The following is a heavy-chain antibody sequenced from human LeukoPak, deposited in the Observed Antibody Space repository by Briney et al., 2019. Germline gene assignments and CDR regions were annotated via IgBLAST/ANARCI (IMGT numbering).Heavy chain of an antibody. V-gene: IGHV4-34*01. CDR1: GGSFSGYY. Sequence: SETLSLTCAVCGGSFSGYYWSWIRQPPGKGLEWIGEINHSGSTNYNPSLKSRVTISVDTSKNQFSQKLSSVTAADTAVYYCARGQVPGLSPEGLYYYYYMDVWGKGTTVTVSS. D-gene: IGHD2/OR15-2a*01. CDR3: ARGQVPGLSPEGLYYYYYMDV. CDR2: INHSGST. J-gene: IGHJ6*03.